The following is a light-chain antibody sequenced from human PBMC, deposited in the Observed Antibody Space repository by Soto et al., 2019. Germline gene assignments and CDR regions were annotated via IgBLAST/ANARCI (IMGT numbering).Light chain of an antibody. CDR1: QSVGSS. CDR3: QQYNNWPPLT. V-gene: IGKV3-15*01. CDR2: AAS. Sequence: EIVMTQSPATLSVSPGERAALSCRASQSVGSSLAWYQQKPGQAPRLLIYAASTRATGIPARFGGSGSGTEFTLTISSLQSEDFAVYYCQQYNNWPPLTFGGGTKVEIK. J-gene: IGKJ4*01.